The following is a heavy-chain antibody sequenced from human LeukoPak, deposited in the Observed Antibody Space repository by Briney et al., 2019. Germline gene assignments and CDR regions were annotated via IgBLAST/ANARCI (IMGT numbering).Heavy chain of an antibody. D-gene: IGHD6-13*01. V-gene: IGHV3-48*01. CDR2: ISSSSSTI. J-gene: IGHJ4*02. Sequence: PGGSLRLSCAASGFTFSSYSMNWVRQAPGKGLEWVSYISSSSSTIYYADSVKGRFTISRDNSKNTLYLQMNSLRAEDTAVYYCAKDLRPGYSSSWYFDYWGQGTLVTVSS. CDR1: GFTFSSYS. CDR3: AKDLRPGYSSSWYFDY.